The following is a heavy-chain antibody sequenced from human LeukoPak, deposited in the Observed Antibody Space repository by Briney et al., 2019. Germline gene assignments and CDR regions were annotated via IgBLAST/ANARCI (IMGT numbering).Heavy chain of an antibody. Sequence: GGSLRLSCAASGFTFSSYWMHWVRQAPGKRLVWVSRINSDGSSTSYADSVKGRFTISRDDAKNTLYLQMNSLRAEDTAVYYCATGYGSGSAGLDYWGQGTLVTLSS. D-gene: IGHD3-10*01. CDR2: INSDGSST. CDR1: GFTFSSYW. CDR3: ATGYGSGSAGLDY. V-gene: IGHV3-74*01. J-gene: IGHJ4*02.